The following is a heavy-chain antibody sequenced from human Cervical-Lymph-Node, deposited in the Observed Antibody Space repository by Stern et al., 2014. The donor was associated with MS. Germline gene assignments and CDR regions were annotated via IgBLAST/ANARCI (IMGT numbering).Heavy chain of an antibody. Sequence: QITLKESGPAVVKPTQTLTLTCTFSGFSLSSDGMCLTWIRQPPGNALEWLALIDWTNDKYYNTSLKTRLTISKDTPKNQVVLTMTNIDPMDTATYYCARMVGATGYYYDVDVWGQGTTVTVSS. CDR3: ARMVGATGYYYDVDV. D-gene: IGHD1-26*01. CDR2: IDWTNDK. CDR1: GFSLSSDGMC. J-gene: IGHJ6*02. V-gene: IGHV2-70*01.